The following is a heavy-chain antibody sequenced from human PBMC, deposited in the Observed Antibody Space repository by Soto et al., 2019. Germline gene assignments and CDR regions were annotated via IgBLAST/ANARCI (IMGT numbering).Heavy chain of an antibody. D-gene: IGHD2-8*02. Sequence: PSETLSLTCTVSGGSISSRDYYWSWIRQPPGKGLEWIGYIYYSGSTYYNPSLKSRVTISVDTSKNQFSLKLSSVTAADTAVYYCARDEQSTGPMDVWGQGTTVTVSS. CDR1: GGSISSRDYY. V-gene: IGHV4-30-4*01. CDR2: IYYSGST. J-gene: IGHJ6*02. CDR3: ARDEQSTGPMDV.